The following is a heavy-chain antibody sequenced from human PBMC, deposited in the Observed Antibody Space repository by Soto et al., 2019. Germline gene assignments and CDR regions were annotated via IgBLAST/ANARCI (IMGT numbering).Heavy chain of an antibody. CDR3: SRRAPEGFDP. Sequence: SETLSLTCAVSGGSIGTSAYYWGWIRQAPGKGLEWIGSINHSGNTYLSPSLKDRVTMSVDTSKNSFSLKLRSATAADTGLYYCSRRAPEGFDPWGQGTLVTVSS. CDR1: GGSIGTSAYY. CDR2: INHSGNT. J-gene: IGHJ5*02. V-gene: IGHV4-39*01.